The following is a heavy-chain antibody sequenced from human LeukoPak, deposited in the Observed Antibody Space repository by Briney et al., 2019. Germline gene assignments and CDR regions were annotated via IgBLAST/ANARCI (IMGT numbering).Heavy chain of an antibody. V-gene: IGHV3-11*01. Sequence: PVGSLRLSCAASGVTFCGYYMSWIRQAPGKGLEWVSYISSSGSTIYYADSVKGRFTISRDNAKNSLYLQMNSLRAEDTAVYYCARGGRGSWYGGPRYYYYGMDAWGQGTTVTVSS. J-gene: IGHJ6*02. CDR1: GVTFCGYY. CDR3: ARGGRGSWYGGPRYYYYGMDA. CDR2: ISSSGSTI. D-gene: IGHD6-13*01.